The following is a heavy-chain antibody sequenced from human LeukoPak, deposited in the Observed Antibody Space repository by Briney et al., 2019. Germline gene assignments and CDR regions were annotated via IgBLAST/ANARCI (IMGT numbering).Heavy chain of an antibody. D-gene: IGHD3-16*02. CDR2: IYYSGST. CDR1: GGSFSGYY. J-gene: IGHJ6*02. CDR3: ARALVSSLGYYYYYGMDV. Sequence: SEALSLTCAVYGGSFSGYYWSWIRQHPGKGLEWIGYIYYSGSTYYNPSLKSRVTISVDTSKNQFSLKLSSVTAADTAVYYCARALVSSLGYYYYYGMDVWGQGTTVTVSS. V-gene: IGHV4-31*11.